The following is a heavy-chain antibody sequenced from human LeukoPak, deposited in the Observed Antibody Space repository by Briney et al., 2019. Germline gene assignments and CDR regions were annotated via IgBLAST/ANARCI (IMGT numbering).Heavy chain of an antibody. Sequence: GGSLRLSCAASGFTFSNYAMSWVRQAPGKGLEWVSAISGSGGSTYYADSMKGRFTISRDNSKNTLYLQMNSLRAEDTAVYYCAKDRGYYDSGGYYYWYFDLWGRGTLVTVSS. CDR2: ISGSGGST. CDR3: AKDRGYYDSGGYYYWYFDL. D-gene: IGHD3-22*01. J-gene: IGHJ2*01. V-gene: IGHV3-23*01. CDR1: GFTFSNYA.